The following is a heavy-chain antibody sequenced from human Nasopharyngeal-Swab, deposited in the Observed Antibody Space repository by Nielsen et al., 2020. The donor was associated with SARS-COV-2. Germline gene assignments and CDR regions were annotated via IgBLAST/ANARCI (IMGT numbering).Heavy chain of an antibody. Sequence: ASVKVSCKVSGYTLTELSVHWVRQAPGKGLEWMGGFDPEDGETIYAQKFQSRVTMTEDTSTDTAYMELSSLRSEDTAVYYCAVTAAGTRVGWFDPWGQGTLVTVSS. V-gene: IGHV1-24*01. CDR2: FDPEDGET. J-gene: IGHJ5*02. D-gene: IGHD6-13*01. CDR3: AVTAAGTRVGWFDP. CDR1: GYTLTELS.